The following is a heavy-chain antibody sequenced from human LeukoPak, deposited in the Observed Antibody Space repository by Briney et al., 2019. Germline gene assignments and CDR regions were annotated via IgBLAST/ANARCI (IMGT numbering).Heavy chain of an antibody. V-gene: IGHV4-38-2*02. CDR1: GYSISSGYY. D-gene: IGHD5-24*01. Sequence: SETLSLTCTVSGYSISSGYYWGWIRQPPGKGLEWIGSIYHSGSTYYNPSLKSRVTISVDTSKNQFSLKLSSVTAADTAVYYCARDFRKEMATIRFDYWGQGTLVTVSS. CDR3: ARDFRKEMATIRFDY. CDR2: IYHSGST. J-gene: IGHJ4*02.